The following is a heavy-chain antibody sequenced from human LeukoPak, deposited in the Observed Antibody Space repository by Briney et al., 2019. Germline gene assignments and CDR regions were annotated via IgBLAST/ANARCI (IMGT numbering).Heavy chain of an antibody. CDR3: AKVGDGNNSPQDAFDI. CDR2: ISRDGKRQ. CDR1: GFIFNNYD. Sequence: GGSLRLSCATSGFIFNNYDPHWVRQAPGKGLEWLATISRDGKRQFYADSVKGRFTISRDDSRNTLYLQMNSLRPEDTAVYYCAKVGDGNNSPQDAFDIWGQGTMVTVSS. J-gene: IGHJ3*02. V-gene: IGHV3-30*18. D-gene: IGHD5-24*01.